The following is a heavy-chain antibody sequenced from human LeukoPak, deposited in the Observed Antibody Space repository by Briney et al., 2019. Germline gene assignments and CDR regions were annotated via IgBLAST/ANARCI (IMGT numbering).Heavy chain of an antibody. V-gene: IGHV1-46*01. CDR2: INPSGGST. D-gene: IGHD2-15*01. Sequence: GASVKVSCKASGYTFTNYHITWVRQAPGQGLEWMGIINPSGGSTSYAQKFQGRVTMTRDTSTSTVYMELSSLRSEDTAVYYCARGGYQEYSHYYYGMDVWGQGTTVTVSS. CDR3: ARGGYQEYSHYYYGMDV. J-gene: IGHJ6*02. CDR1: GYTFTNYH.